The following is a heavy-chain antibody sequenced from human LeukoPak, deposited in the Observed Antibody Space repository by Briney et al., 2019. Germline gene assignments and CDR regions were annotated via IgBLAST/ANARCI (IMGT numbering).Heavy chain of an antibody. Sequence: GGSLRLSCAASGFTFGAYHMNWVRQAPGKGLEWISFISSDSGTIYYADSVKGRFTISRNNAANSLYLQMNNLRDEDTAVYYCARRDPFDYWGQGTMVTVSS. CDR1: GFTFGAYH. CDR3: ARRDPFDY. CDR2: ISSDSGTI. J-gene: IGHJ4*02. V-gene: IGHV3-48*02.